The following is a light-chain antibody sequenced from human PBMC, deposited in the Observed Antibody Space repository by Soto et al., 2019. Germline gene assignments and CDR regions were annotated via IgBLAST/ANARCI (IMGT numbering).Light chain of an antibody. CDR2: AAS. CDR1: QGISSY. J-gene: IGKJ4*01. CDR3: QQVKSYPRT. Sequence: DIQLTQSPSSLSASVGDRVTITCRASQGISSYLAWYQQKPGKAPKLLIYAASTLHSGVPSRFSGRKVGTQFILTIDSLQPEDFATYYCQQVKSYPRTFGGGTKVDIK. V-gene: IGKV1-9*01.